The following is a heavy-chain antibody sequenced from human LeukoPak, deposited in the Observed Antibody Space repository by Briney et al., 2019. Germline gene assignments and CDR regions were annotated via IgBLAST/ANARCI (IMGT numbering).Heavy chain of an antibody. CDR2: MYYSGST. CDR3: ARDSTLNLAFDM. V-gene: IGHV4-38-2*02. CDR1: GYSLNSGYY. Sequence: NASETLSLTRSVSGYSLNSGYYWGWVRQPPGRGLEWLGSMYYSGSTLSNPSLKSRVTTSVDTSKNQFSLRLTSVTAADTAVYFCARDSTLNLAFDMWGHGALVTVS. D-gene: IGHD3-3*02. J-gene: IGHJ3*02.